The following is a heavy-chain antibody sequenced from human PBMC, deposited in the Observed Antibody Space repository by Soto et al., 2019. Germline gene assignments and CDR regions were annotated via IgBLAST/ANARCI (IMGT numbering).Heavy chain of an antibody. CDR1: GFTFSSNW. Sequence: GGSLRLSCAASGFTFSSNWMHWVRQAPGKGLVWVSRINSDGSITSYADSVKGQFTISRDNAKNTLYLQTNSLRADDTAVYYCARGSSSWYVSFDYWGQGILVTVSS. V-gene: IGHV3-74*01. CDR3: ARGSSSWYVSFDY. D-gene: IGHD6-13*01. CDR2: INSDGSIT. J-gene: IGHJ4*02.